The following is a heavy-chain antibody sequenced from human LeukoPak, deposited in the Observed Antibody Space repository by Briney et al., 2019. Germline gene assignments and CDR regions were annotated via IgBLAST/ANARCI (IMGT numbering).Heavy chain of an antibody. J-gene: IGHJ4*02. Sequence: RASVKVSCKASGGTFSSYAISWVRQAPGQGLEWMGGIIPIFGTANYAQKFQGRVTITTDESTSTAYMELSSLRSEDTAVYYCARDPLYCSGGSCYAIDYWGQGTLVTVSS. CDR3: ARDPLYCSGGSCYAIDY. CDR1: GGTFSSYA. D-gene: IGHD2-15*01. V-gene: IGHV1-69*05. CDR2: IIPIFGTA.